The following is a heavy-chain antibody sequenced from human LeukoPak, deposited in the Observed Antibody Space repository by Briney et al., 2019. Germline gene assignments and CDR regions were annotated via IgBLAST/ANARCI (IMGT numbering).Heavy chain of an antibody. CDR1: GFTFTSYA. V-gene: IGHV3-23*01. CDR3: AKVVAAANYYYYGMDV. J-gene: IGHJ6*02. Sequence: GGSLRLSCAASGFTFTSYAMIWVRQAPGKGLEWVSAISGSGGYTYYADSVKGRFTISRDNSKNTLYLQINSLRAEDTAVCYCAKVVAAANYYYYGMDVWGQGTTVTVSS. CDR2: ISGSGGYT. D-gene: IGHD6-13*01.